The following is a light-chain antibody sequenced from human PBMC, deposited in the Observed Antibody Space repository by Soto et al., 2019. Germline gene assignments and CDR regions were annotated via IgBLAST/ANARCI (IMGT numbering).Light chain of an antibody. Sequence: DIQLTQSPSFLSASVGDRVTITCRASQGISSYFAWYQQKPGKAPKLLIFAASTLQRGVPSRFSGSESGTEFTLTISSLQPEDFATYFCQQLNSYLLTFGGGTKVEIK. CDR3: QQLNSYLLT. CDR2: AAS. CDR1: QGISSY. V-gene: IGKV1-9*01. J-gene: IGKJ4*01.